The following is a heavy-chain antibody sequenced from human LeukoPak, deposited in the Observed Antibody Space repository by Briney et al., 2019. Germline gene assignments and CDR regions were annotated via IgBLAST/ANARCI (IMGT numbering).Heavy chain of an antibody. CDR3: ARGFRRFGGTPPFFDY. CDR1: GYTFTSYY. CDR2: INPSGGST. Sequence: GASVKVSCKASGYTFTSYYMHWVRQAPGQGLEWMGIINPSGGSTSYAQKFQGRVTMTRDTSTSTVYMELSSLRSEDTAVYYCARGFRRFGGTPPFFDYWGQGTLVTVSS. D-gene: IGHD3-10*01. J-gene: IGHJ4*02. V-gene: IGHV1-46*01.